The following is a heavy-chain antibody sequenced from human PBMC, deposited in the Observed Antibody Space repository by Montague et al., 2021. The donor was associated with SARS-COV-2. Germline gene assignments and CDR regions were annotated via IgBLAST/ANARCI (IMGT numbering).Heavy chain of an antibody. CDR3: ARDRDDYIWGSYENFDY. J-gene: IGHJ4*02. D-gene: IGHD3-16*01. CDR1: GFTFSSYA. CDR2: ISYDGSNK. V-gene: IGHV3-30*04. Sequence: SLRLSCAASGFTFSSYAMHWVRQAPGKGLEWMAVISYDGSNKYYADSVKGRFTISRDNSKNTLYLQMNSLRAEDTAVYYCARDRDDYIWGSYENFDYWGQGTLVTVSS.